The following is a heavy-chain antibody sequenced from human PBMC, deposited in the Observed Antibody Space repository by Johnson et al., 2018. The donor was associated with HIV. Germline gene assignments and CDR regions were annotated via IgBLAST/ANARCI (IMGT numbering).Heavy chain of an antibody. CDR3: ARDPLTAARWGPMNGGAFDI. Sequence: QVQLVESGGGVVQPGRSLRLSCAASGFTFSSYAMHWVRQAPGKRLERVAVISYDGSHKYYADSVKGRFTISRANAKTTLYLQMNRLRAEDTAVYYWARDPLTAARWGPMNGGAFDIWGQGTMVTVSS. CDR1: GFTFSSYA. D-gene: IGHD6-6*01. J-gene: IGHJ3*02. V-gene: IGHV3-30*04. CDR2: ISYDGSHK.